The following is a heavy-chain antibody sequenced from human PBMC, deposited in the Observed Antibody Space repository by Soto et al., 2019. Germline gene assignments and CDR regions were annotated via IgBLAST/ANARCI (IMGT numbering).Heavy chain of an antibody. Sequence: SETLSVTCTVSGGSISSSSYYWGWIRQPPGKGLEWIGSIYYSGSTYYNPSLKSRVTISVDTSKNQFSLKLSSVTAADTAVYYCARTNRDWFDPGGQGTLVT. V-gene: IGHV4-39*01. CDR3: ARTNRDWFDP. CDR1: GGSISSSSYY. J-gene: IGHJ5*02. CDR2: IYYSGST.